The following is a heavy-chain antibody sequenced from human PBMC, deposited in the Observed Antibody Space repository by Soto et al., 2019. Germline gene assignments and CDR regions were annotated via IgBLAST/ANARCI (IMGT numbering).Heavy chain of an antibody. CDR3: ARVYSGYDGSDY. CDR1: GGTFSSYA. V-gene: IGHV1-69*06. D-gene: IGHD5-12*01. J-gene: IGHJ4*02. CDR2: IIPIFGTA. Sequence: SVKVSCKASGGTFSSYAISWVRQAPGQGLEWMGGIIPIFGTANYAQKFQGRVTITADKSTSTAYMELSSLRSEDTAVYYCARVYSGYDGSDYWGQGTLVTVSS.